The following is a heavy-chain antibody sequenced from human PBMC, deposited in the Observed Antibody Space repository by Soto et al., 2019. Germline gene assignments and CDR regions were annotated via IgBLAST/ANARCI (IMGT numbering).Heavy chain of an antibody. D-gene: IGHD1-7*01. CDR1: GFTFSSYW. Sequence: PXGSLRLACSASGFTFSSYWMYWVRQAPGKGLVWVSRIKTDGSITSYADSVKGRFTVSRDNARDMLYLQMNSLRDEDTDVYYCAKDMNSVPEYWGQGTLVTVSS. CDR3: AKDMNSVPEY. CDR2: IKTDGSIT. V-gene: IGHV3-74*01. J-gene: IGHJ4*02.